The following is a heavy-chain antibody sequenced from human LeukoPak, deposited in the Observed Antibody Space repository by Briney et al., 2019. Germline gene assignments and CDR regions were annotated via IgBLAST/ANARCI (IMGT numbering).Heavy chain of an antibody. CDR2: INPNSGGT. CDR1: GYTFTGYY. D-gene: IGHD6-13*01. J-gene: IGHJ4*02. CDR3: ARDAFIAAAGYYFVY. Sequence: ASVKVSCKASGYTFTGYYMHWVRQAPGQGLEWMGWINPNSGGTNYAQKFQGRVTMTRDTSISTAYMELSSLRSDDTAVYYCARDAFIAAAGYYFVYWGQGTLVTVSS. V-gene: IGHV1-2*02.